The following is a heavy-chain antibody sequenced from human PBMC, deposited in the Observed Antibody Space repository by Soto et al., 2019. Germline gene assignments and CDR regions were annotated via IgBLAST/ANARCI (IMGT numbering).Heavy chain of an antibody. CDR1: GDTFSSYA. CDR3: ARSKVAEYYFDF. J-gene: IGHJ4*02. CDR2: IIPIFGTT. D-gene: IGHD5-12*01. Sequence: QVQLVQSGAEVKKPGSSVKVSCKASGDTFSSYAISWVRQAPGQGLEWLGGIIPIFGTTSYAQKFQGRVTVAADKSTSTAYMELSSLTSEDTAVYYCARSKVAEYYFDFWGQGTPVTVSS. V-gene: IGHV1-69*06.